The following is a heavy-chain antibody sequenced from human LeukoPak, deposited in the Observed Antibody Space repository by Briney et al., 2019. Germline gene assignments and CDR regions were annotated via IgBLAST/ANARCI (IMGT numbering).Heavy chain of an antibody. CDR3: ARLKWGATGYYYMDV. CDR1: GGSISSSSYY. CDR2: IYYSGST. J-gene: IGHJ6*03. D-gene: IGHD1-26*01. V-gene: IGHV4-39*07. Sequence: SETLSLTCTVSGGSISSSSYYWGWIRQPPGKGLEWIGSIYYSGSTYYNPSLKSRVTISVDTSKNQFSLKLSSVTAADTAVYYCARLKWGATGYYYMDVWGKGTTVTVSS.